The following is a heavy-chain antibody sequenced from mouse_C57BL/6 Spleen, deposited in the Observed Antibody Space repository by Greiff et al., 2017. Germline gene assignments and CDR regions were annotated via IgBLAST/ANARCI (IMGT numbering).Heavy chain of an antibody. J-gene: IGHJ3*01. CDR1: GFTFSSYA. Sequence: EVKLVESGGGLVKPGGSLKLSCAASGFTFSSYAMSWVRQTPEKRLEWVATISDGGSYTYYPDNVKGRFTISRDNAKNNLYLQMSHLKSEDTAMYYCARGHYGGGSWFAYWGQGTLVTVSA. V-gene: IGHV5-4*03. D-gene: IGHD1-1*01. CDR3: ARGHYGGGSWFAY. CDR2: ISDGGSYT.